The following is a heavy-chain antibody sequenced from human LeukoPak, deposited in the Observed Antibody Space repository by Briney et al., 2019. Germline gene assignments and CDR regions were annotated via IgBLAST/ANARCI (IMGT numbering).Heavy chain of an antibody. CDR3: VIVRGYFDSSGTDY. D-gene: IGHD3-9*01. CDR1: GFTFSSYT. Sequence: LAGGSLRLSCSASGFTFSSYTVHWARQAPGKGLEFVSAITSTGGNTYYADSVTGRFTLSRDNSKNTLYLQMSSLRAEDTAVYYCVIVRGYFDSSGTDYWGQGTLVTVSS. CDR2: ITSTGGNT. V-gene: IGHV3-64D*06. J-gene: IGHJ4*02.